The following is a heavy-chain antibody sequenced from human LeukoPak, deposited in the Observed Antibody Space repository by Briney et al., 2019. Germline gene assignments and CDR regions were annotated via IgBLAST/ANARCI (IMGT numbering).Heavy chain of an antibody. CDR3: ARGVADIAAAGIGAEYFQH. CDR1: GGSISSYY. J-gene: IGHJ1*01. V-gene: IGHV4-59*01. CDR2: IYYSGST. Sequence: SETLSLTCTVSGGSISSYYWSWIRQPPGKGLEWIGYIYYSGSTNYNPSLKSRVTISVDTSKNQFSLKLSSVTAADTAVYYCARGVADIAAAGIGAEYFQHWGQGTLVTVSS. D-gene: IGHD6-13*01.